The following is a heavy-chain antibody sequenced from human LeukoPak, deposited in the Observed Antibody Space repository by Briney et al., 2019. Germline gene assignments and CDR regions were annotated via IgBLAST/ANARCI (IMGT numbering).Heavy chain of an antibody. CDR3: ARNWGSGVNWFDP. CDR1: GYSFTSYW. CDR2: IYPGDSDT. Sequence: GESLKISCQGSGYSFTSYWIGWVRQMPGKGLEWMGIIYPGDSDTRYSSSFQGRVTISADKSTSIAYLQWSSLKASDTAMYYCARNWGSGVNWFDPWGQGTLVTVSS. J-gene: IGHJ5*02. D-gene: IGHD7-27*01. V-gene: IGHV5-51*01.